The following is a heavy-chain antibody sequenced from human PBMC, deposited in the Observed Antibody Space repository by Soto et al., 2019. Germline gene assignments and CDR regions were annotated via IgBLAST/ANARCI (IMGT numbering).Heavy chain of an antibody. V-gene: IGHV3-23*01. Sequence: EVQLLESGGGLVQPRGSLRLSCAASGFTFSSYAMSWVRQAPGKGLEWVSAISGSGGSTYYADSVKGRFTISRDNSKNTLYLEMNSLRAEDTAVYYCAKDVLEWLHPIDYWGQGTLVTVSS. D-gene: IGHD3-3*01. CDR3: AKDVLEWLHPIDY. CDR2: ISGSGGST. CDR1: GFTFSSYA. J-gene: IGHJ4*02.